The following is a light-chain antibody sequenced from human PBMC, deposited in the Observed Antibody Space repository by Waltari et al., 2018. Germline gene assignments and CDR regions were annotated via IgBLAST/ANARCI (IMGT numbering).Light chain of an antibody. CDR1: GYGHFA. CDR3: ETWGTGTSWT. CDR2: VNSDGSH. V-gene: IGLV4-69*01. Sequence: GYGHFAIAWHQHQPEKGPRYLMRVNSDGSHIKGDGIPDRFSGSSSVAERYLTISGLQPDEAADYYCETWGTGTSWTFGGGPNLTV. J-gene: IGLJ2*01.